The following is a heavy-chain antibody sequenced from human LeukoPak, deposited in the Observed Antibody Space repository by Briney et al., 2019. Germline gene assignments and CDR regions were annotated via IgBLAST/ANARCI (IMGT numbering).Heavy chain of an antibody. Sequence: PGGSLRLSCAASGFTFSTYAMHWVRQAPGKGLEWVAVIPYDGSNKYYADSVKGRFTISRDNAKNTLYLQMNSLRAEDTAVYYCARGRGYGNYYYYYMDVWGKGTTVTVSS. CDR2: IPYDGSNK. CDR1: GFTFSTYA. V-gene: IGHV3-30*04. CDR3: ARGRGYGNYYYYYMDV. D-gene: IGHD5-12*01. J-gene: IGHJ6*03.